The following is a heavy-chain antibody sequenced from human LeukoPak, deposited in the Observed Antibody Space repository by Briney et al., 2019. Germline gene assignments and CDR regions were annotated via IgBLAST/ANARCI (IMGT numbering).Heavy chain of an antibody. CDR3: ARDRSYYDILTGYLTLAIFDY. CDR2: INPNSGGT. D-gene: IGHD3-9*01. Sequence: GASVKVSCKASGYTFTGYYMHWVRQAPGQGLEWMGWINPNSGGTNYAQKFQGRVTMTRDTSISTAYMELSRLRSDDTAVYYCARDRSYYDILTGYLTLAIFDYWGQGTPVTVSS. CDR1: GYTFTGYY. V-gene: IGHV1-2*02. J-gene: IGHJ4*02.